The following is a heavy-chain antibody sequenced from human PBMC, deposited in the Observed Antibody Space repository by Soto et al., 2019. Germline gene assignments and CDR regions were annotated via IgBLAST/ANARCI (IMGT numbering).Heavy chain of an antibody. J-gene: IGHJ6*02. CDR2: IYYSGST. CDR1: GGSMSSYY. CDR3: ARDLWGYCGTDCYPLDV. Sequence: ASETLLLTCTVSGGSMSSYYWRWIRQPPGKGLEWIGYIYYSGSTNYNPSLKSRVTISVDTSKNQFSLKLTSATAADTAVYYCARDLWGYCGTDCYPLDVWGQGTTVTVS. V-gene: IGHV4-59*01. D-gene: IGHD2-21*02.